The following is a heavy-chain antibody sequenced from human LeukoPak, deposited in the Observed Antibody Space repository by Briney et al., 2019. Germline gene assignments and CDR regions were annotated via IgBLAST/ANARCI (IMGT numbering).Heavy chain of an antibody. D-gene: IGHD2-15*01. Sequence: PSETLSLTCAVYGGSFSGYFWSWIRQPPGKGLEWIGEINHSGSTNYNPSLKGRVTISVDTSKNQFSLKLSSVTAADTAVYYCARGYCSGGSCYEQGNDYWGQGTLVTVSS. CDR3: ARGYCSGGSCYEQGNDY. J-gene: IGHJ4*02. CDR2: INHSGST. V-gene: IGHV4-34*01. CDR1: GGSFSGYF.